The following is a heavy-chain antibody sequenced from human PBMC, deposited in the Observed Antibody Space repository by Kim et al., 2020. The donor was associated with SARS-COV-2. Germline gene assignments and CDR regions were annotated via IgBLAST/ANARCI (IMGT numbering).Heavy chain of an antibody. CDR1: GGSISSYY. D-gene: IGHD3-16*01. CDR3: ARGVGFYDYVWGSNFDY. V-gene: IGHV4-59*13. Sequence: SETLSLTCTVSGGSISSYYWSWIRQPPGKGLEWIGYIYYSGSTNYNPSLKSRVTISVDTSKNQFSLKLSSVTAADTAVYYCARGVGFYDYVWGSNFDYWGQGTLVTVSS. J-gene: IGHJ4*02. CDR2: IYYSGST.